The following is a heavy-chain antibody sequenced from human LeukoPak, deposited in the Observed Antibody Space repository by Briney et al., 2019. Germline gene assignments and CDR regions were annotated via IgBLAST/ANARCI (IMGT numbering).Heavy chain of an antibody. CDR1: GGSISSYY. CDR3: ARGVPYSSSSFDY. V-gene: IGHV4-4*08. CDR2: IYTSGST. J-gene: IGHJ4*02. D-gene: IGHD6-6*01. Sequence: SETLSLTCTVSGGSISSYYWSWIRQPPGKGLEWIGRIYTSGSTNYNPSLKSRVTISVDTSKNQFSLKLSSVTAADTAVYYCARGVPYSSSSFDYWGQGTLVTVSS.